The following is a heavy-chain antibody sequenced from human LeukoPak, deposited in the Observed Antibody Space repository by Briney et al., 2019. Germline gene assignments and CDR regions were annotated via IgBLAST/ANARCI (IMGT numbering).Heavy chain of an antibody. Sequence: SETLSLTCTVSGGSISSSSYYWGWIRQPPGKGLEWIGSIYYSGSTYYNPSLKSRVTISVDTSKNQFSLKLSSVTAADTAVYYCARDRGYYGSGSPSYYFDYWGQGTLVTVSS. CDR3: ARDRGYYGSGSPSYYFDY. CDR2: IYYSGST. V-gene: IGHV4-39*07. CDR1: GGSISSSSYY. J-gene: IGHJ4*02. D-gene: IGHD3-10*01.